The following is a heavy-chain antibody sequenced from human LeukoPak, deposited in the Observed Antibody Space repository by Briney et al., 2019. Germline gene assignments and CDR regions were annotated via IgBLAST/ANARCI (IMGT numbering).Heavy chain of an antibody. D-gene: IGHD3-10*01. CDR3: ARQFGGWQQHPWFGFDP. Sequence: PSETLSLTCTVSGGSISSSSYYWGWIRQPPGKGLEWIGSIYYSGSTYYNPSLKSRVTISVDTSKNQFSLKLSSVTAADTAVYYCARQFGGWQQHPWFGFDPWGQGTLVTVSS. CDR2: IYYSGST. CDR1: GGSISSSSYY. J-gene: IGHJ5*02. V-gene: IGHV4-39*01.